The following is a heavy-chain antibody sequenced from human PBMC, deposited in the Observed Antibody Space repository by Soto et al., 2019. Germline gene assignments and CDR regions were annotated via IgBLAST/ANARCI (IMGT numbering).Heavy chain of an antibody. J-gene: IGHJ3*02. CDR3: ARDHYDILTGYLSRPLSASGHDAFDI. CDR1: GVTFSNYG. D-gene: IGHD3-9*01. Sequence: GGSLRLSCAASGVTFSNYGMHWVRQAPGKGLEWVAVIWYDGSNKYYADSVKGRFTISRDNSKNTLYLQMNSLRAEDTAVYYCARDHYDILTGYLSRPLSASGHDAFDIWGQGTMVTVSS. V-gene: IGHV3-33*01. CDR2: IWYDGSNK.